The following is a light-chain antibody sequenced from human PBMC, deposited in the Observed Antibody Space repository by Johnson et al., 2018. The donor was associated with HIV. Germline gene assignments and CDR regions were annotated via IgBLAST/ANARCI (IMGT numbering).Light chain of an antibody. Sequence: QPVLTQPPSVSAAPGQKVTISCSGSSSNIGKNHVSWYQQFPGTAPKLLVYEDDKRPSDIPDRFSGSKSGTSATLGITGLQPGDEADYYCGTLDSNLSVDFVFGTGTKVTV. CDR2: EDD. CDR1: SSNIGKNH. CDR3: GTLDSNLSVDFV. V-gene: IGLV1-51*02. J-gene: IGLJ1*01.